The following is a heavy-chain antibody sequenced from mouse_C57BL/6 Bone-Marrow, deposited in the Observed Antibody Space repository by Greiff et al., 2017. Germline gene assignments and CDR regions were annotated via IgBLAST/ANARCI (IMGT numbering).Heavy chain of an antibody. Sequence: QVQLQQPGAELVMPGASVKLSCKASGYTFTSYWMHWVKQRPGQGLEWIGEIDPSDSYTNYNQKFKGKTTLTVDKSSSTAYMQLSSLTSEDSAVYYCARTHDGSLDYWGQGTAVTVSA. V-gene: IGHV1-69*01. CDR2: IDPSDSYT. CDR1: GYTFTSYW. D-gene: IGHD2-3*01. J-gene: IGHJ4*01. CDR3: ARTHDGSLDY.